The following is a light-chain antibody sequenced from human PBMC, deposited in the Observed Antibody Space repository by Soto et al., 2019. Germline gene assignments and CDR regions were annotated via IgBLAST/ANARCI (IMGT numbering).Light chain of an antibody. V-gene: IGLV3-1*01. CDR1: KLGNKY. Sequence: SYELTQPPSVSVSPGQTASITCSGDKLGNKYVFWYQQMPGQSPVLVIYQYSKRPSGIPERFSGSNSGNTATLTISGTQAMDEADYYCQAWDSVSASVVFGGGTKLTVL. CDR3: QAWDSVSASVV. CDR2: QYS. J-gene: IGLJ2*01.